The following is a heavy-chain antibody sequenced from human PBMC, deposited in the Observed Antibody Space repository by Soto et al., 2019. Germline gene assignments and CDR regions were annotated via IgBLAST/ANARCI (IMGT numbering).Heavy chain of an antibody. CDR3: ARDHPHSYGVYYFDY. CDR2: IYYSGST. J-gene: IGHJ4*02. D-gene: IGHD5-18*01. V-gene: IGHV4-61*08. Sequence: PSETLSLTCAVSGGSISSGGYYWSWIRQPPGKGLEWIGYIYYSGSTNYNPSLKSRVTISVDTSKNQFSLKLSSVTAADTAVYYCARDHPHSYGVYYFDYWGQGTPVTVSS. CDR1: GGSISSGGYY.